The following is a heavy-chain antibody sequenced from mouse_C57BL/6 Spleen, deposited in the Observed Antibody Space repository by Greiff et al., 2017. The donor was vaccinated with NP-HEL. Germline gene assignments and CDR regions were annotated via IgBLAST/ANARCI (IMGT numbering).Heavy chain of an antibody. D-gene: IGHD1-1*01. CDR2: IDPSDSET. CDR1: GYAFTSYW. Sequence: QVQLQRPGAELVRPGSSVKLSCKASGYAFTSYWMHWVKQRPIQGLEWIGNIDPSDSETHYNQKFKDKATLTVDKSSSTAYMQLSSLTSEDSAVYYCARPYGSSFYYFDYWGQGTTLTVSS. CDR3: ARPYGSSFYYFDY. J-gene: IGHJ2*01. V-gene: IGHV1-52*01.